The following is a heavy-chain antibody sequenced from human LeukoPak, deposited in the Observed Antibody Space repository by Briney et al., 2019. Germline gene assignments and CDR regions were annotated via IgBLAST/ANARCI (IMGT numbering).Heavy chain of an antibody. CDR1: GGSISPYF. D-gene: IGHD3-10*01. CDR3: ARDDYRGVTNFDP. V-gene: IGHV4-59*01. Sequence: PSETLSLTCTVPGGSISPYFWSWIRQPPGKGLEWMGYISYTGHTNYNPSLKSRVTISVDTSKSKCSLQLSSVTAGDTAVYYCARDDYRGVTNFDPWSQGTLVTVSS. CDR2: ISYTGHT. J-gene: IGHJ5*02.